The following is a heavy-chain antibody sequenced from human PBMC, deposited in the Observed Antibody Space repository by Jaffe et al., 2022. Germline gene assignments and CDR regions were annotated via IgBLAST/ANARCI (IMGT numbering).Heavy chain of an antibody. CDR2: IYPGDSDT. CDR1: GYSFTSYW. CDR3: VRQSGSYSQYYYYYYMDV. Sequence: EVQLVQSGAEVKKPGESLKISCKGSGYSFTSYWIGWVRQMPGKGLEWMGIIYPGDSDTRYSPSFQGQVTISADKSISTAYLQWSSLKASDTAMYYCVRQSGSYSQYYYYYYMDVWGKGTTVTVSS. J-gene: IGHJ6*03. V-gene: IGHV5-51*01. D-gene: IGHD1-26*01.